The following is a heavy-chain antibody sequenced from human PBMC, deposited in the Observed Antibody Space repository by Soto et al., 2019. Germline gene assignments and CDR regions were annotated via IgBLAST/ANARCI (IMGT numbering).Heavy chain of an antibody. CDR2: IRGSGTT. J-gene: IGHJ6*02. D-gene: IGHD6-6*01. CDR1: GGSISISNYY. Sequence: QVQLQESGPGLVKPSETLSLTCSVSGGSISISNYYWSWIRQPAGKGLEWIGHIRGSGTTNYSPSLKSRVTMSLDTSKNQFSLIVSSVTAADTAVYYCARETMEGSSRSSYYYYGLDVWGQGTTVTVSS. V-gene: IGHV4-4*07. CDR3: ARETMEGSSRSSYYYYGLDV.